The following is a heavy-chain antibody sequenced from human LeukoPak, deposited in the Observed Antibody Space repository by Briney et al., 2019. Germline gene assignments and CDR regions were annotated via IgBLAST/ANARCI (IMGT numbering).Heavy chain of an antibody. V-gene: IGHV3-7*01. CDR2: INQGGSEK. Sequence: GGSLRLSCAASGFTFSTFWMSWVRQAPGKGLEWLANINQGGSEKYYVDSMKGRFTVSRDNAKNSLYLQMDSLRAEDTAVYYCARGGTFVSDYWGQGTLVTVSS. D-gene: IGHD1-1*01. J-gene: IGHJ4*02. CDR3: ARGGTFVSDY. CDR1: GFTFSTFW.